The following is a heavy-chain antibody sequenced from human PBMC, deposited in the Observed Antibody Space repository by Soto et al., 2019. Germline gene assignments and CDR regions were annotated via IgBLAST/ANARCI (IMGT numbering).Heavy chain of an antibody. D-gene: IGHD3-10*01. Sequence: QVQLVESGGGVVQPGRSLRVSCATSGFDFNTSGMHWVRQAPGKGLEWVAVIWYDGSNKYYADSVKGRFTISRDTSKNTVSLQMISLRAEDTAVYYCARTIWSYDSFDMWGQGTMVTVAS. CDR1: GFDFNTSG. V-gene: IGHV3-33*01. J-gene: IGHJ3*02. CDR2: IWYDGSNK. CDR3: ARTIWSYDSFDM.